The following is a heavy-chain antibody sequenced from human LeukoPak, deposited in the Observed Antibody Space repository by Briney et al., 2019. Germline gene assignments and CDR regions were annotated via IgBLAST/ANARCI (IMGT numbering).Heavy chain of an antibody. CDR3: AFGASNWDQFDN. CDR1: GYTFTNHW. D-gene: IGHD7-27*01. Sequence: GESLKISCKGSGYTFTNHWIAWVRQMPGKGLEWMGIIYPADSDTRYSPSFQGQVTISADKSVRTAYLQWSSLKASDTAMYYCAFGASNWDQFDNWGQGTLVTVSS. J-gene: IGHJ5*02. CDR2: IYPADSDT. V-gene: IGHV5-51*01.